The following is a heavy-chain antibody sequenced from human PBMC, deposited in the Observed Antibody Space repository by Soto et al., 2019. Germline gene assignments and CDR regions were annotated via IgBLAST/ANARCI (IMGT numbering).Heavy chain of an antibody. CDR2: IYYTGST. J-gene: IGHJ5*02. D-gene: IGHD2-2*01. CDR1: GSSISSYY. Sequence: SETLSLTCTVSGSSISSYYWSWIRQTPGKGLEWIGNIYYTGSTFYNPSLRSRVTMSVDTSRNLFSLRLSSVTAADSAVYYCAGLLGHCFNNNCFFRYFDPWGPGTLVTVS. CDR3: AGLLGHCFNNNCFFRYFDP. V-gene: IGHV4-59*04.